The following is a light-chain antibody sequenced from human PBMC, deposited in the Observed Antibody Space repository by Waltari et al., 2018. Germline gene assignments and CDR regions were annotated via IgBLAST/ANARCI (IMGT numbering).Light chain of an antibody. CDR1: QSISSS. CDR3: QQSYSTPLI. J-gene: IGKJ4*01. V-gene: IGKV1-39*01. CDR2: AAS. Sequence: DIQMTQSPSSLSASVGDRVTITCRASQSISSSLNWYQQKPGKAPKLLIYAASRLQSGVPSRFSGSGSGTDFTLTISSLQPEDFATYYCQQSYSTPLIFGGGTKVEIK.